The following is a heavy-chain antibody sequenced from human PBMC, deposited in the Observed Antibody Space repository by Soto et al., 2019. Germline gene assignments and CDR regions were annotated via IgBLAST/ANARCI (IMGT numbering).Heavy chain of an antibody. CDR1: GGTFRTSA. V-gene: IGHV1-69*12. J-gene: IGHJ6*02. CDR2: IMPVFRRP. CDR3: ARDKDRPQLGGNYYYILDV. D-gene: IGHD3-3*02. Sequence: QVQLVQSGAEVKKPGSSVKVSCKASGGTFRTSAISWVRQAPGQGLEWVGGIMPVFRRPKYAQNLQGRVTISADEARSTAYMELSSLRSDDTAVYYCARDKDRPQLGGNYYYILDVWGQGTAVTVSS.